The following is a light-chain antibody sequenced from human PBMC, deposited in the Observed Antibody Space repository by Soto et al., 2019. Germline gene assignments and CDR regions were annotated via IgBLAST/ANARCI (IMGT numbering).Light chain of an antibody. CDR3: QKYNSVPPT. V-gene: IGKV1-27*01. J-gene: IGKJ4*01. CDR2: SSS. CDR1: QGIIND. Sequence: DIQMTQSPSSLSASVGDRITITCRASQGIINDLAWYQQKPGKPPNLLISSSSTLKSGVPSRFSGSGFGTDFTLTISNLQPEDVATYYCQKYNSVPPTFGGGTKVEIK.